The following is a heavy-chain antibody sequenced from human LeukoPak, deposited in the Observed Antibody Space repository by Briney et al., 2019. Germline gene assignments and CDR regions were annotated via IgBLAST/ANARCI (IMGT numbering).Heavy chain of an antibody. D-gene: IGHD1-26*01. Sequence: GESLKISCKGSGYTFSTYWIGWVRQMPGKGLEWMGIIYPGDSDTIYSPSFQGQVTISADKSITTAYLHWSSLKASDTAIYYCARYSGSHYVEDYWGQGTLVTVSP. J-gene: IGHJ4*02. CDR1: GYTFSTYW. CDR3: ARYSGSHYVEDY. CDR2: IYPGDSDT. V-gene: IGHV5-51*01.